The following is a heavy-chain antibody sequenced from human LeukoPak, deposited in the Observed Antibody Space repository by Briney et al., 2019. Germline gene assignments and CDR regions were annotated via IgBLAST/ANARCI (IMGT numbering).Heavy chain of an antibody. J-gene: IGHJ4*02. Sequence: GASVKVSCKASGYTFTSYGISWVRQAPGQGLAWMGWISAYNGNTNYVQKLQGRVTMTTDTSTSTAYMELRSLRSDDTAVYYCARGPPASYCGGDCSSPHLDYWGQRTLVTVSS. CDR3: ARGPPASYCGGDCSSPHLDY. D-gene: IGHD2-21*02. V-gene: IGHV1-18*01. CDR2: ISAYNGNT. CDR1: GYTFTSYG.